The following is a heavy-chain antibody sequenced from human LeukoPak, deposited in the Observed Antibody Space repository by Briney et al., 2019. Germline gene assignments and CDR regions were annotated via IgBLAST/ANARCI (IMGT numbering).Heavy chain of an antibody. CDR2: INGGSGYT. Sequence: ASVKVSCKASGYTFTEYTMHWLRQAPEQRLDWMGWINGGSGYTKYSPEFQGRVTITRDTSASTAYMELSSLRSEDTAVYYCAGGFTAAGTDWFDPWGQGTLVTVSS. CDR1: GYTFTEYT. J-gene: IGHJ5*02. CDR3: AGGFTAAGTDWFDP. D-gene: IGHD6-13*01. V-gene: IGHV1-3*01.